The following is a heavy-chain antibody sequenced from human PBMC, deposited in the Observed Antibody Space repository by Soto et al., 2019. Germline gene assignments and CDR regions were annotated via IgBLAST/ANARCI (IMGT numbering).Heavy chain of an antibody. D-gene: IGHD3-22*01. J-gene: IGHJ4*01. V-gene: IGHV3-21*01. CDR2: ISSSSYI. CDR1: GFTFSRYS. CDR3: ARGDNYYDSSGYSNFDY. Sequence: VGSLRLSCAASGFTFSRYSMNWVRQAPGKGLEWVSSISSSSYIYYADSVKGRFTISRDYAKNSVYLQMNSLRAEDTAVFYCARGDNYYDSSGYSNFDYWGHGTLVTVSS.